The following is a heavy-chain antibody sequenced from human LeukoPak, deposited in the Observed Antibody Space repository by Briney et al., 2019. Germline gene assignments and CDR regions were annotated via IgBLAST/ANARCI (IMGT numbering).Heavy chain of an antibody. CDR2: VDPENGET. CDR3: ATGQTGTHGY. J-gene: IGHJ4*02. V-gene: IGHV1-69-2*01. Sequence: VKVSCKVSGYTPTDYYMHWVQRAPGKGLEWMGLVDPENGETVYAEKFQGRVTMTADTSTDTAYLELSGLRSEDTAVYYCATGQTGTHGYWGQGTLVTVSS. D-gene: IGHD1-7*01. CDR1: GYTPTDYY.